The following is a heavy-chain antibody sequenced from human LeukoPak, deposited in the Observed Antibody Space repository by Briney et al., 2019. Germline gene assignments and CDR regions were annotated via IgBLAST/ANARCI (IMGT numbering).Heavy chain of an antibody. CDR3: AREVITIFGVVSVGYFDY. D-gene: IGHD3-3*01. CDR1: GYTFTSYG. CDR2: INAGNGNT. V-gene: IGHV1-18*01. Sequence: ASVKVSCKASGYTFTSYGISWVRQAPGQGLEWMGWINAGNGNTKYSQKFQGRVTITRDTSTSTAYMELRSLRSDDTAVYYCAREVITIFGVVSVGYFDYWGQGTLVTVSS. J-gene: IGHJ4*02.